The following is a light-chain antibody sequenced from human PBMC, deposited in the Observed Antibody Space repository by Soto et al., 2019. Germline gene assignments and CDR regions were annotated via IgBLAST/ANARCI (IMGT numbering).Light chain of an antibody. CDR2: EAT. Sequence: QSVLTQPDSVSGSPEQSITISCTGTSNDVGRYNLVSWYQQHPGKAPKVMIYEATKRPSGVSNRFSGSKSGNTASLTISGLQAEDEADYYCCAYAGSGTVVFGGGTKLTVL. V-gene: IGLV2-23*01. CDR1: SNDVGRYNL. CDR3: CAYAGSGTVV. J-gene: IGLJ3*02.